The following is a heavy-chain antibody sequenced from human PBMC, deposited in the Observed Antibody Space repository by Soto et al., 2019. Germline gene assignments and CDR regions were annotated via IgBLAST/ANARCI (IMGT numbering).Heavy chain of an antibody. CDR1: GGSISSGGYY. V-gene: IGHV4-31*03. D-gene: IGHD5-18*01. Sequence: PSETLSLTCTVSGGSISSGGYYWSWIRQHPGKGLEWIGYIYYSGSTYYNPSLKSRVTISVDTSKNQFSLKLSSVTAADTAVCYCARSGYSYGPNPLLYWGQGTLVTVSS. CDR2: IYYSGST. CDR3: ARSGYSYGPNPLLY. J-gene: IGHJ4*02.